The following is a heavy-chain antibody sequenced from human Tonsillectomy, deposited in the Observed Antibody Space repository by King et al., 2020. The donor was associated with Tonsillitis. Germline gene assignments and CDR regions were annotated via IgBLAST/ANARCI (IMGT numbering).Heavy chain of an antibody. CDR2: INHSGST. D-gene: IGHD3-3*01. CDR1: GGSFSGYY. Sequence: VQLQQWGAGLLKPSETLSLTCAVYGGSFSGYYWSWNRQPPGKGLEWIGEINHSGSTDYNPSLKSRVTISVDTSKNQFSLKLSSVTAADTAVYYCARGFFGVFIDLYYYGFDVWGQGTTVTVSS. J-gene: IGHJ6*02. CDR3: ARGFFGVFIDLYYYGFDV. V-gene: IGHV4-34*01.